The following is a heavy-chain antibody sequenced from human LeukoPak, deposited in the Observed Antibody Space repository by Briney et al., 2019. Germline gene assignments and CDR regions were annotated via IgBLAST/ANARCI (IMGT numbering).Heavy chain of an antibody. Sequence: GGSLRLSCAASGFTFSSYSMNWVRQAPGKGLEWVSSISSSSSYIYYADSVKGRFTISRDNAKNSLYLQMNSLRAEDTAVYYCARDPAYDFWSGYYGGMDVWGQGTTVTVSS. D-gene: IGHD3-3*01. CDR2: ISSSSSYI. J-gene: IGHJ6*02. CDR1: GFTFSSYS. CDR3: ARDPAYDFWSGYYGGMDV. V-gene: IGHV3-21*01.